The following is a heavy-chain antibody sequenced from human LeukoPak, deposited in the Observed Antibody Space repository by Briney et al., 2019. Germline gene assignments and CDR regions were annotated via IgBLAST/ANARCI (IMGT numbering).Heavy chain of an antibody. CDR2: IIPIFGTA. J-gene: IGHJ4*02. Sequence: ASVKVSCKASGDTFSSYAISWVRQAPGQGLEWMGGIIPIFGTANYAQKFQGRVTITADESTSTAYMELSSLRSEDTAVYYCARDDYGDTEGDYWGQGTLVTVSS. CDR3: ARDDYGDTEGDY. V-gene: IGHV1-69*13. D-gene: IGHD4-17*01. CDR1: GDTFSSYA.